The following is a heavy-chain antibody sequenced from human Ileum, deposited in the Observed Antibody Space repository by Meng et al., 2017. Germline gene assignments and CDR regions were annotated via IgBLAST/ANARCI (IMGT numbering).Heavy chain of an antibody. J-gene: IGHJ4*02. CDR3: ARVSYNKGSPKFDS. CDR1: GALIRYGDW. Sequence: LHDLGPGLVKPLGTVSVSCPVSGALIRYGDWWSWVRQPPGKGLEWIGEIYESGTTNYNPSLKSRVTISVDKSKNEFSLKLSSVTAADTALYYCARVSYNKGSPKFDSWGQGTLVTVSS. D-gene: IGHD1-14*01. CDR2: IYESGTT. V-gene: IGHV4-4*02.